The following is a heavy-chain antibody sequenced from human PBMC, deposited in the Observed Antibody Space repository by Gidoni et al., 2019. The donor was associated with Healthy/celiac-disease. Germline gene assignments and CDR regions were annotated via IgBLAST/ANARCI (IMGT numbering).Heavy chain of an antibody. J-gene: IGHJ4*02. CDR3: ARDPRYSGYSRGFDY. D-gene: IGHD5-12*01. CDR2: INHSGST. V-gene: IGHV4-34*01. Sequence: QVQLQQWGAGLLKPSETLSLTCAVYGGSFSGYYWSWIRQPPGKGLEWIGEINHSGSTNYNPSLKSRVTISVDTSKNQFSLKLSSVTAADTAVYYCARDPRYSGYSRGFDYWGQGTLVTVSS. CDR1: GGSFSGYY.